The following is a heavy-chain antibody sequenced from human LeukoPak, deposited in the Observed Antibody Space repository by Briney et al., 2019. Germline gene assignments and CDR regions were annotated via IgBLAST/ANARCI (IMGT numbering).Heavy chain of an antibody. CDR3: AKMKGHPLPKYYMDV. CDR1: GSTFSGFA. D-gene: IGHD1-26*01. CDR2: ISGTGDNT. V-gene: IGHV3-23*01. J-gene: IGHJ6*01. Sequence: GGSLRLSCAATGSTFSGFAMSWVRRTPGKGLEWVSGISGTGDNTLYADSVKGRFTISRDNSKNTLYLEMNSLRAEDTAIYYCAKMKGHPLPKYYMDVWGQGTTVTVSS.